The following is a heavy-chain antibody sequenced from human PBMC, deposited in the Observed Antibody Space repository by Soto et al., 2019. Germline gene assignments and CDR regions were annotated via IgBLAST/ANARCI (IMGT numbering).Heavy chain of an antibody. D-gene: IGHD3-3*01. Sequence: PGGSLRRSCAASGFTFSSYAMHWVRQAPGKGLEWVAVISYDGSNKYYADSVKGRFTISRDNSKNTLYLQMNSLRAEDTAVYYCARAIAEFFQWSFHPTYYYYGMDVWRQGTRVTVSS. CDR3: ARAIAEFFQWSFHPTYYYYGMDV. V-gene: IGHV3-30-3*01. J-gene: IGHJ6*02. CDR2: ISYDGSNK. CDR1: GFTFSSYA.